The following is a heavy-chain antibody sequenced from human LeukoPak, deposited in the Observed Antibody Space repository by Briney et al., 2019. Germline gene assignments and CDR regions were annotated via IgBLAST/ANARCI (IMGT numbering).Heavy chain of an antibody. Sequence: SETLSLTCTVSGGSISSYYWSCIRQPAGKGLEWIGHIYTSASTNYNPSLRSRVTMSLDTSKNQLSLELNSVTAADTAAYYCARVDTSGWHYFDDWGQGTLVTASS. D-gene: IGHD6-19*01. CDR1: GGSISSYY. J-gene: IGHJ4*02. CDR3: ARVDTSGWHYFDD. CDR2: IYTSAST. V-gene: IGHV4-4*07.